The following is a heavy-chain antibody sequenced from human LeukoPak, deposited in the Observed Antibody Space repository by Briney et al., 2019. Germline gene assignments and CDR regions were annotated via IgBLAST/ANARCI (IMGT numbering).Heavy chain of an antibody. V-gene: IGHV1-2*02. CDR1: GYTFTGYY. CDR2: INPNSGGT. CDR3: ARGDIVVVVAATNYGMDV. J-gene: IGHJ6*02. Sequence: ASVKVSCKASGYTFTGYYMHWVRQAPGQGLEWMGWINPNSGGTNYAQKSQGRVTMTRDTSISTAYMELSRLRSDDTAVYYCARGDIVVVVAATNYGMDVWGQGTTVTVSS. D-gene: IGHD2-15*01.